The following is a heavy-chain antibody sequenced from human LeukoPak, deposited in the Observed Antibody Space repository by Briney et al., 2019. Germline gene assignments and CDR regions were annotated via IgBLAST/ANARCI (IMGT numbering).Heavy chain of an antibody. CDR2: LTGSGGST. CDR3: AAGRSGSNGLWNF. CDR1: GFTFSSSS. Sequence: QPGGSLRLSCAASGFTFSSSSMSWVRQAPRKGLEWVSALTGSGGSTYYADSVKGRFTISRDNSKKTLFLQMNSLRAEDTAVYYCAAGRSGSNGLWNFWGQGTLVTVSS. V-gene: IGHV3-23*01. J-gene: IGHJ4*02. D-gene: IGHD1-26*01.